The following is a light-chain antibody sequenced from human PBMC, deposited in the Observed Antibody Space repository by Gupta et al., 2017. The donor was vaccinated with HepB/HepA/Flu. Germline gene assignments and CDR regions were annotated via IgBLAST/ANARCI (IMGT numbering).Light chain of an antibody. V-gene: IGKV3-20*01. CDR1: QSVSTY. CDR2: AAS. Sequence: VFMLSPRSLSLSPGERATLSCRASQSVSTYLAWYQQKPGQAPRLLIYAASSRATGIPDRFSGSGSGTDFTLSISRLEPEDFAVYYCQQYGSSPQNTFGQGTKLEI. J-gene: IGKJ2*01. CDR3: QQYGSSPQNT.